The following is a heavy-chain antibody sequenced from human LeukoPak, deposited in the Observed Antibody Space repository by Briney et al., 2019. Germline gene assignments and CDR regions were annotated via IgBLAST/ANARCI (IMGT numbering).Heavy chain of an antibody. J-gene: IGHJ4*02. CDR1: GFTFSSYW. CDR2: IEQDGSEK. D-gene: IGHD3-10*01. CDR3: AREIHPNYYSSGSYYSATFDY. Sequence: GGSLRLSCAASGFTFSSYWMSWVRQAPGKGLEWVANIEQDGSEKYYVDSVKGRFTISRDNAKNSLYLQMNSLRAEDTAVYYCAREIHPNYYSSGSYYSATFDYWGQGTRVTVSS. V-gene: IGHV3-7*03.